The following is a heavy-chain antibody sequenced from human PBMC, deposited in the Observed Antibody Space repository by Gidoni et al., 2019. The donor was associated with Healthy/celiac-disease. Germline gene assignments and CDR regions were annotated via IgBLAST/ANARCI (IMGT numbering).Heavy chain of an antibody. CDR1: GCTLSEDY. V-gene: IGHV3-11*01. CDR3: ARGHKIRITMVRGVWSLDY. J-gene: IGHJ4*01. Sequence: QVQLVESGGGLVKPGGSLRLSCAACGCTLSEDYMSWSRQAPGKGLGWVSYIRSSGSTIYYADSVKGRFTISRDNAKNSLYLQMNSLSSEDTAVYYCARGHKIRITMVRGVWSLDYWGHGTLVTVSS. CDR2: IRSSGSTI. D-gene: IGHD3-10*01.